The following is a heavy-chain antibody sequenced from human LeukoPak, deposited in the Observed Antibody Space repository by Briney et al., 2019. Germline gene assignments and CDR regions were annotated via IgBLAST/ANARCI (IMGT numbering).Heavy chain of an antibody. Sequence: ASVKVSCKASGYTFTSYGISWVRQAPGKGLEWMGGFDPEDGETIYAQKFQGRVTMTEDTSTDTAYMELSSLRSEDTAVYYCATNWNYLYWGQGTLVTVSS. CDR2: FDPEDGET. J-gene: IGHJ4*02. CDR3: ATNWNYLY. V-gene: IGHV1-24*01. D-gene: IGHD1-7*01. CDR1: GYTFTSYG.